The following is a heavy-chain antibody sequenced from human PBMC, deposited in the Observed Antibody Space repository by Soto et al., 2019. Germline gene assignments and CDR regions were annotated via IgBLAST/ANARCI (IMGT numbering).Heavy chain of an antibody. Sequence: SETLSLTCAVYGGSFSGYYWSWIRQPPGKGLEWIGEINHSGSTNYNPSLKSRVTISVDTSKNQFSLKLSSVTAADTAVYYCARGNPFKDYDILTGYYKGPPPYYYMDVWGKGTTVTVSS. J-gene: IGHJ6*03. V-gene: IGHV4-34*01. CDR3: ARGNPFKDYDILTGYYKGPPPYYYMDV. CDR2: INHSGST. CDR1: GGSFSGYY. D-gene: IGHD3-9*01.